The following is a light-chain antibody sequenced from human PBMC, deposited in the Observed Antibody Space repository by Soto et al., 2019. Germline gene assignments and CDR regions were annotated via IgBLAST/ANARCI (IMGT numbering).Light chain of an antibody. J-gene: IGLJ2*01. Sequence: QSVLTQPASVSGSPGQSITISCTGTSRDVGAYNYVSWYQQYPGRAPKLIIYDVNNRPSGDSNRFSGSKSGNMASLTISGLQAEDEADYYCSSYTISSTVVFGGGTKVTVL. V-gene: IGLV2-14*03. CDR2: DVN. CDR3: SSYTISSTVV. CDR1: SRDVGAYNY.